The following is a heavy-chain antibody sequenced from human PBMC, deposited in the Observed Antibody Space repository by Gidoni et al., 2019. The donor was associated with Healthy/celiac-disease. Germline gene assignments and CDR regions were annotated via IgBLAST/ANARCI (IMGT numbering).Heavy chain of an antibody. V-gene: IGHV3-53*01. J-gene: IGHJ4*02. D-gene: IGHD3-10*01. CDR1: GFTVSSNY. CDR3: AGMVRGVIIRYFDY. Sequence: EVQLVESGGGLIQPGGSLRLSCAASGFTVSSNYMSWVRQAPGKGLEWVSVIYSGGSTYYADSVKGRFTTSRDNSKNTLYLQMNSLRAEDTAVYYCAGMVRGVIIRYFDYWGQGTLVTVSS. CDR2: IYSGGST.